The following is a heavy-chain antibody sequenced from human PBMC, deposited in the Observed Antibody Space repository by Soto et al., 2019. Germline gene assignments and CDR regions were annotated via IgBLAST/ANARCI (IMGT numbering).Heavy chain of an antibody. V-gene: IGHV3-30*18. J-gene: IGHJ6*02. CDR3: VKEGRGSSTSCSRCYGLDV. CDR2: LSHDESNK. D-gene: IGHD2-2*01. Sequence: QVQLVESGGGVVQPGRSLRLSCGASGFTFSTYGMHWVRQAPGKGLEWVAALSHDESNKFYADSVKGRFTISRENSKNTLYLEMFSLRAEDTAVYYCVKEGRGSSTSCSRCYGLDVWGQGTTVTVSS. CDR1: GFTFSTYG.